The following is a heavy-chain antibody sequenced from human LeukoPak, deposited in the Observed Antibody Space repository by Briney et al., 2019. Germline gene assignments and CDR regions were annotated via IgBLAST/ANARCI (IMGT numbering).Heavy chain of an antibody. V-gene: IGHV3-48*01. CDR1: GFTFSSYS. Sequence: GGSLRLSCAVSGFTFSSYSMNWVRQAPGKGLEWVSYISSSSSNIYYADSVKGRFTISRDNAKNSLYLQMNSLRAEDTAVYYCARYYYSSGSYSPNDYWGQGTLVTVSS. CDR2: ISSSSSNI. D-gene: IGHD3-10*01. CDR3: ARYYYSSGSYSPNDY. J-gene: IGHJ4*02.